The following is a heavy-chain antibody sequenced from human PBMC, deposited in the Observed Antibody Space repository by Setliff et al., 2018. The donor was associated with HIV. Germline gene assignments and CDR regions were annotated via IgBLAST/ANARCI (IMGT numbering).Heavy chain of an antibody. CDR1: GYTFTTYG. D-gene: IGHD6-19*01. Sequence: ASVKVSCKPSGYTFTTYGLSWVRQAPGQGLEWMGWISTYSDETSSSQNLQGRLTMTTDTSTGTAYMELRSLRSDDTAVYYCARAPHVAVAGTSGFDYWGQGTLVTVSS. V-gene: IGHV1-18*01. J-gene: IGHJ4*02. CDR3: ARAPHVAVAGTSGFDY. CDR2: ISTYSDET.